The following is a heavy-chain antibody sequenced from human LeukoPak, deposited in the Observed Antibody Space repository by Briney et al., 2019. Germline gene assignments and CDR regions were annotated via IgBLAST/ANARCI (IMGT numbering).Heavy chain of an antibody. Sequence: GGSLRLSCAASGFTFSSYWMHWVRQAPGKGLVWVSRINSDGSSTSYADSVKGRFTISRDNAKNTLYLQMNSLRAEDTAVYYCAREGCSSTSCYANWFDPWGQGTLVTVST. CDR2: INSDGSST. CDR1: GFTFSSYW. J-gene: IGHJ5*02. V-gene: IGHV3-74*01. D-gene: IGHD2-2*01. CDR3: AREGCSSTSCYANWFDP.